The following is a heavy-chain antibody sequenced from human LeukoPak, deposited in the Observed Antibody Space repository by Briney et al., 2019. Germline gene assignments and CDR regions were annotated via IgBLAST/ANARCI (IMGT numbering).Heavy chain of an antibody. CDR1: WFPHRYNY. CDR2: IYSRGNI. CDR3: ATAYSPLGFDY. J-gene: IGHJ4*02. V-gene: IGHV3-53*04. Sequence: GGSLRLSHSASWFPHRYNYMLWVRQAPPKELEWVSVIYSRGNIYYADSVKGRFTISRHNSKNTLYLQMNSLRPEDTAVYYCATAYSPLGFDYWGQGTLVTVSS. D-gene: IGHD1-26*01.